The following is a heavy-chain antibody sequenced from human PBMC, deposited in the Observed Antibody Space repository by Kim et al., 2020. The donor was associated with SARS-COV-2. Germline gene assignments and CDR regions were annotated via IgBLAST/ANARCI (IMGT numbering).Heavy chain of an antibody. CDR1: GYTFTSYG. CDR2: IIAYNGNT. CDR3: ARVGYDFWSGYKNYYYYYMDV. D-gene: IGHD3-3*01. V-gene: IGHV1-18*01. J-gene: IGHJ6*03. Sequence: ASVKVSCKASGYTFTSYGISWVRQAPGQGLEWMGWIIAYNGNTNYAQKLQGRDTMTTDTSTSTAYMELRSLRSDDTAVYYCARVGYDFWSGYKNYYYYYMDVWGKGTTVTVSS.